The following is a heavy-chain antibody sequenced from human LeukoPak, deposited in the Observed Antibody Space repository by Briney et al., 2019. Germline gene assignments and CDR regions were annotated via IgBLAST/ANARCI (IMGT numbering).Heavy chain of an antibody. D-gene: IGHD2-2*01. CDR1: GFTFSSYA. V-gene: IGHV3-23*01. CDR2: ISGSGGST. J-gene: IGHJ4*02. Sequence: GGSLRLSCAASGFTFSSYAMSWVRQAPGKGLEWVSAISGSGGSTYYADSVKGRFTISRDNSKNTLYLQMNSLRAEDTAVYYCAKWGLLVPTTISFDYWGQGTLVTVSS. CDR3: AKWGLLVPTTISFDY.